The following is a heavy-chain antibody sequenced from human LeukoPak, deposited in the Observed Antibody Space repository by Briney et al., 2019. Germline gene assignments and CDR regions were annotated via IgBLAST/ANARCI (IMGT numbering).Heavy chain of an antibody. V-gene: IGHV4-59*08. J-gene: IGHJ3*02. CDR1: GASISDYY. D-gene: IGHD5-12*01. CDR2: GHYTGSS. Sequence: PSETLSLTCTVSGASISDYYWSWIRQPPGKGLEWIGFGHYTGSSNYNPSLKSRVTTSVDTSKSQFSLKLISVTAADTAVYYCARLVGYSGYGQRSFDIWGQGTMVTVSS. CDR3: ARLVGYSGYGQRSFDI.